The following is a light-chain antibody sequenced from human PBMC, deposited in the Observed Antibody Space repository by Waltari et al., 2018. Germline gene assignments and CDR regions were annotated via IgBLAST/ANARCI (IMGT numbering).Light chain of an antibody. CDR2: GAS. V-gene: IGKV3-20*01. CDR3: QQYGSSPRT. J-gene: IGKJ1*01. CDR1: LSVRSSY. Sequence: EIVLTQSPGALSLSPGERATLSCTARLSVRSSYLAWYQQKPGQAPRLLLYGASSRGTGTADRFSGSGSGTDFTLTISRLEREDFAVYYCQQYGSSPRTFGQGTKVELK.